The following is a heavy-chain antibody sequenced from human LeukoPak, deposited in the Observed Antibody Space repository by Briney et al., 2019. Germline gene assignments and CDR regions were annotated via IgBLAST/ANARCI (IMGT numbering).Heavy chain of an antibody. CDR3: ARHSSGWYSDY. CDR1: GGSISSGGYY. D-gene: IGHD6-19*01. CDR2: IYYSGST. J-gene: IGHJ4*02. V-gene: IGHV4-61*08. Sequence: KPSETLSLTCTVSGGSISSGGYYWSWIRQHPGKGLEWIGYIYYSGSTNYNPSLKSRVTISVDTSKNQFSLKLSSVTAADTAVYYCARHSSGWYSDYWGQGTLVTVSS.